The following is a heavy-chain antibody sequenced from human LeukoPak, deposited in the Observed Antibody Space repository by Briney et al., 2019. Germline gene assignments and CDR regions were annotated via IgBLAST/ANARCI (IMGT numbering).Heavy chain of an antibody. V-gene: IGHV1-2*02. CDR2: INPNSGGT. J-gene: IGHJ5*01. CDR3: ARLITMARNWFYP. CDR1: GYTFTGYY. Sequence: ASVEVSCTASGYTFTGYYMHWVRQAPGQGLEWMGWINPNSGGTNYAQKFQGRVTMTRDTAISTAYMEMSRLRADDTAVYYCARLITMARNWFYPWGQGNLVTVSP. D-gene: IGHD3-3*01.